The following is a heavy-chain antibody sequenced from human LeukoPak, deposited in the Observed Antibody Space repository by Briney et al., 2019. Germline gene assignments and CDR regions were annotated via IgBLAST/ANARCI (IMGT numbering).Heavy chain of an antibody. Sequence: PGGSLRLSCTASGFTFSSYAMRWVRQAPGKGLEWVAVISYDGSNKYNADSVKGRFTISRDNAKNSLYMQMTSMRAEAMALYYCAKGGEQLDDAFDGWGQGILVTVSS. D-gene: IGHD6-6*01. V-gene: IGHV3-30-3*01. CDR1: GFTFSSYA. CDR3: AKGGEQLDDAFDG. J-gene: IGHJ5*02. CDR2: ISYDGSNK.